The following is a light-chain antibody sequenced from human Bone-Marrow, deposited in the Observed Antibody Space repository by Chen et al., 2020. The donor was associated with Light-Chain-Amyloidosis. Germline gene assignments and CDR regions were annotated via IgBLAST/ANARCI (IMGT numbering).Light chain of an antibody. Sequence: SYELTQPPSVSVSPGQTARITCSGDALPKQHAYWYQQRPGQAPVLIIYKDTVRPSGIPERISGSGSGTLVTLTISGVQAEDEADYYCQSADVTGSYVMFGGGTKLTVL. CDR3: QSADVTGSYVM. CDR2: KDT. V-gene: IGLV3-25*03. J-gene: IGLJ3*02. CDR1: ALPKQH.